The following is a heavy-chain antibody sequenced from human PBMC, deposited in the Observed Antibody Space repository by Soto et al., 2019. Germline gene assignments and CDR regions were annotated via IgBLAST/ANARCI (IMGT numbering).Heavy chain of an antibody. Sequence: EVQLLESGGGLVQPGGSLRLSCAASGFTFSSYAMSWVRQAPGKGLEWVSAISGSGGSTYYADAEKGRFTISRDNSKNPLYLQMNSLRAEDTAVYYCAKVGGYGGNSRHFDYWGQGTLVTVSS. D-gene: IGHD5-12*01. CDR3: AKVGGYGGNSRHFDY. J-gene: IGHJ4*02. CDR2: ISGSGGST. V-gene: IGHV3-23*01. CDR1: GFTFSSYA.